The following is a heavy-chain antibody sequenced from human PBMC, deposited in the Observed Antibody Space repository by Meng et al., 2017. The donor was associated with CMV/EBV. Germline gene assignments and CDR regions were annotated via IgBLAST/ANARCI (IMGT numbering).Heavy chain of an antibody. V-gene: IGHV1-18*01. CDR1: GYTFTSYG. D-gene: IGHD6-13*01. CDR2: ISAYNGNT. J-gene: IGHJ4*02. CDR3: ARDVRYAAAGLRTFDY. Sequence: ASVKVSCKASGYTFTSYGISWVRQAPGQGLEWMGWISAYNGNTNYAQKLQGRVTMTTDTSTSTAYMELRSPRSDDTAVYYCARDVRYAAAGLRTFDYWGQGTLVTVSS.